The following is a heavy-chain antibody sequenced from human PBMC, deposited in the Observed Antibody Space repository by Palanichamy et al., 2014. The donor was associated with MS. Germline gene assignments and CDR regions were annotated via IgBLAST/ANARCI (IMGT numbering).Heavy chain of an antibody. V-gene: IGHV3-23*01. J-gene: IGHJ4*02. CDR3: AKRSPFDY. CDR1: GFTFSSYA. Sequence: EVQLLEVWGGRWYSLGGPVRLSCAASGFTFSSYAMSWVRQXPGKGLEWVSTISASGGSTYYADSVKGRFTISRDNSKNTLYLRMNSLRADDTATYYCAKRSPFDYWGLGTLVTVSS. CDR2: ISASGGST.